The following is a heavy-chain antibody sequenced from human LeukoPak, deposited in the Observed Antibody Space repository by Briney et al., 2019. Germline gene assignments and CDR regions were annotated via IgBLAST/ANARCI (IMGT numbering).Heavy chain of an antibody. CDR2: ISHDGKVK. J-gene: IGHJ4*02. CDR3: ARDLSRGAPDYFDN. D-gene: IGHD3-10*01. CDR1: GFTFSSYA. Sequence: GGSLRLSCAASGFTFSSYAMSWVRQAPGKGLEWVAVISHDGKVKYYADSVKGRFAISRDDPTNTLSLQMNSLRPQDTAVYYCARDLSRGAPDYFDNWGQGTLVTVSS. V-gene: IGHV3-30*03.